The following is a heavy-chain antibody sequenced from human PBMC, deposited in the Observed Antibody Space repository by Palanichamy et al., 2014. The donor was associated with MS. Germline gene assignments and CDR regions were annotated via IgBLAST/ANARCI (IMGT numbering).Heavy chain of an antibody. D-gene: IGHD3-3*01. J-gene: IGHJ5*02. CDR3: ARHDKGPGSDTIFGVVITSWFDP. CDR1: GGSISSSSYY. Sequence: QLQLQESGPGLVKPSETLSLTCTVSGGSISSSSYYWGWIRQPPGKGLEWIGSIYYSGSTYYNPSLKSRVTISVDTSKNQFSLKLSSVTAADTAVYYCARHDKGPGSDTIFGVVITSWFDPWGQGTLVTVSS. V-gene: IGHV4-39*01. CDR2: IYYSGST.